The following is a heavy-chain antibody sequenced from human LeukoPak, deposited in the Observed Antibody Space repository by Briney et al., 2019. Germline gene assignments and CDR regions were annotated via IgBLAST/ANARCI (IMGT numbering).Heavy chain of an antibody. Sequence: GESLKISCKGSGYSFTSYWIGWVRQMPGKGLEWMGIIYPGDSDTRYSPSFQGQVTISADKSIRTAYLQWSSLKASDTAMYYCARHRKAPFSGSYYAVPDYWGQGTLVTVSS. CDR2: IYPGDSDT. D-gene: IGHD3-10*01. J-gene: IGHJ4*02. CDR1: GYSFTSYW. CDR3: ARHRKAPFSGSYYAVPDY. V-gene: IGHV5-51*01.